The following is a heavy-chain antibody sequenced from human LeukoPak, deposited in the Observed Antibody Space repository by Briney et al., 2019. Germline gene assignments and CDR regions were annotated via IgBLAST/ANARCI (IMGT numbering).Heavy chain of an antibody. CDR2: INHSGST. CDR3: ARGLVNTAMADNFDY. V-gene: IGHV4-34*01. Sequence: SETLSLTCGVYGGSFSGYYWSWIRQPPGKGLEWIGEINHSGSTNYNPSLKSRVTISVDTSKNQFSLKLSSVTAADTAVYYCARGLVNTAMADNFDYWGQGTLVTVSS. J-gene: IGHJ4*02. D-gene: IGHD5-18*01. CDR1: GGSFSGYY.